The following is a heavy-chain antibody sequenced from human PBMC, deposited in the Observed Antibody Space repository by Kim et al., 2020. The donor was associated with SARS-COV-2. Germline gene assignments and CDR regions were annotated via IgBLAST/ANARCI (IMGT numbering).Heavy chain of an antibody. D-gene: IGHD6-6*01. CDR3: ARVMGVRLIAARAPTDY. J-gene: IGHJ4*02. V-gene: IGHV3-48*02. CDR2: ISSSSSTI. CDR1: GFTFSSYS. Sequence: GGSLRLSCAASGFTFSSYSMNWVRQAPGKGLEWVSYISSSSSTIYYADSVKGRFTISRDNAKNSLYLQMNSLRDEDTAVYYCARVMGVRLIAARAPTDYWGQGTLVTVSS.